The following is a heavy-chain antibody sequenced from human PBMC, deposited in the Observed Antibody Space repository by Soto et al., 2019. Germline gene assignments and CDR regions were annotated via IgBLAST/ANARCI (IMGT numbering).Heavy chain of an antibody. Sequence: SETLSLTCTVSGGSISSYYWSWIRQPPGKGLEWIGYIYYSGSTNYNPSLKSRVTISVDTSKNQFSLKLSSVTAADTAVYYCAGGIAVAGTDIDYRAQRTLVTVSS. J-gene: IGHJ4*02. V-gene: IGHV4-59*01. CDR2: IYYSGST. CDR1: GGSISSYY. CDR3: AGGIAVAGTDIDY. D-gene: IGHD6-19*01.